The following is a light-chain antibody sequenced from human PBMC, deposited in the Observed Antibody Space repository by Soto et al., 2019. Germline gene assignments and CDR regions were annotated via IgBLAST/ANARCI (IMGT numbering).Light chain of an antibody. CDR1: QTMSSNY. CDR3: QQYFSIPMFT. CDR2: GGS. J-gene: IGKJ2*01. V-gene: IGKV3-20*01. Sequence: EIVLTQSPGTLSLSPGEGATLSCRASQTMSSNYLAWYQQKPGQPPRLLIYGGSSRAAGIPDRFSGSGSGTDFTLTISRLEPEDFAVYYCQQYFSIPMFTFAQGTNLQIK.